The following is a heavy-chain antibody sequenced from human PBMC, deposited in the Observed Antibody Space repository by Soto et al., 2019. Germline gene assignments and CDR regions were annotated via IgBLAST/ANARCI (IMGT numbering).Heavy chain of an antibody. CDR3: AKEMYPRTVLDSSSPWGDY. J-gene: IGHJ4*02. Sequence: QVQLVESGGGVAQPGRSLRLSCAVSGFTFSDYGMHWVRQAPGKGLEWVAVVSYDGSYKYYADSVKGRFTVSRDLSGNTLFLQMNSLRLEDTDVYFCAKEMYPRTVLDSSSPWGDYWGQGTLVAVSS. CDR1: GFTFSDYG. CDR2: VSYDGSYK. V-gene: IGHV3-30*18. D-gene: IGHD6-6*01.